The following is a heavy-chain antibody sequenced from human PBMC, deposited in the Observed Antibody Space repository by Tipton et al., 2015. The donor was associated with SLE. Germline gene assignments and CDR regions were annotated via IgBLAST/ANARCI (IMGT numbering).Heavy chain of an antibody. CDR1: GGSFSGYY. J-gene: IGHJ4*02. D-gene: IGHD1-26*01. CDR2: INHSGST. Sequence: TLSLTCAVYGGSFSGYYWSWIRQPPGKGLEWIEEINHSGSTNYNPSLKSRVTISVDTSKNQFSLKLSSVTAADTAVYYCARVGVGALIDYWGQGTLVTVSS. V-gene: IGHV4-34*01. CDR3: ARVGVGALIDY.